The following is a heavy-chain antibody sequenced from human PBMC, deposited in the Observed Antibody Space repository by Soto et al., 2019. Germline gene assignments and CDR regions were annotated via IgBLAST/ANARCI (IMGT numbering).Heavy chain of an antibody. D-gene: IGHD2-2*01. V-gene: IGHV4-59*01. CDR3: ARGGYCSSTSCFQIDY. J-gene: IGHJ4*02. CDR2: IYYSGST. CDR1: GGSISSYY. Sequence: SETLSLTCTVSGGSISSYYWSWIRQTPGKGLEWIGYIYYSGSTNYNPSLKSRVTISVDTSKNQFSLKLSSVTAADTAVYYCARGGYCSSTSCFQIDYWGQGTLVTVSS.